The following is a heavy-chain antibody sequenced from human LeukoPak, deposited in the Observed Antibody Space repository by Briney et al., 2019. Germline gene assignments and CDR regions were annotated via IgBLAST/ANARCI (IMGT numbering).Heavy chain of an antibody. CDR3: ATEIIGYSGYDFDY. CDR2: INPNSGGT. D-gene: IGHD5-12*01. Sequence: ASVKVSCXASGYTFTGYYMHWVRQAPGQGLEWMGWINPNSGGTNYAQKFQGRVTMTRDTSISTAYMELSRLRSDDTAVYYCATEIIGYSGYDFDYWGQGTLVTVSS. J-gene: IGHJ4*02. CDR1: GYTFTGYY. V-gene: IGHV1-2*02.